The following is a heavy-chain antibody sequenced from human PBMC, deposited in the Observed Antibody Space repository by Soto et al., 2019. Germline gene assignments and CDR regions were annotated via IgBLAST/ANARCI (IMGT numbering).Heavy chain of an antibody. D-gene: IGHD3-22*01. V-gene: IGHV4-30-4*01. CDR3: ARNNLYDSSGYYGDYYYGMDV. J-gene: IGHJ6*02. CDR2: IYYSGST. Sequence: PSETLSLTCTVSGGSISSGDYYWSWIRQPPGKGLEWIGYIYYSGSTYYNPSLKSRVTISVDTSKNQFSLKLSSVTAADTAVYYCARNNLYDSSGYYGDYYYGMDVWGQGTTVTVSS. CDR1: GGSISSGDYY.